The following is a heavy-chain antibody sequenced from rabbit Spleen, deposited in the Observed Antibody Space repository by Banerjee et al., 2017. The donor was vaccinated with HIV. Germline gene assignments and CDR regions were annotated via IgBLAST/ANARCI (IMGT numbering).Heavy chain of an antibody. D-gene: IGHD6-1*01. V-gene: IGHV1S45*01. CDR1: GFSFSNGYY. CDR2: IDTGSSGST. J-gene: IGHJ4*01. Sequence: QEQLEESGGDLVKPGASLTLTCKASGFSFSNGYYMCWVRQAPGKGLEWIGCIDTGSSGSTYYASWAKGRVTITRSTSLNTVTLQLNSLTAADTATYFCARDFNINGYDLWGPGTLVTVS. CDR3: ARDFNINGYDL.